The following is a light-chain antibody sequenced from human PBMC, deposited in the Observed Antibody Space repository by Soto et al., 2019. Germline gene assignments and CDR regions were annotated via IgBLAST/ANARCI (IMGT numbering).Light chain of an antibody. Sequence: DIQMTQTPSSLSASVGDRVTITCRASQSISNYVNWYQQKPGKAPKLLIYAASSLQSGVPSRFSGSGSGTDFTLTISSLQPEDFANYSCQQSYTTLFTFGPGPNVDI. CDR2: AAS. V-gene: IGKV1-39*01. J-gene: IGKJ3*01. CDR1: QSISNY. CDR3: QQSYTTLFT.